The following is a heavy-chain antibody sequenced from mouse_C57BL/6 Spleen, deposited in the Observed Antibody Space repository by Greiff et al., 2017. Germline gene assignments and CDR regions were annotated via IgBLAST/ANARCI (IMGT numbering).Heavy chain of an antibody. J-gene: IGHJ4*01. D-gene: IGHD1-1*01. CDR3: ARTTVEDYAMDY. V-gene: IGHV5-6*01. CDR2: ISSGGSYT. CDR1: GFTFSSYG. Sequence: EVQGVESGGDLVKPGGSLKLSCAASGFTFSSYGMSWVRQTPDKRLEWVATISSGGSYTYYPDSVKGRFTISRDNAKNTLYLQMSSRKSEDTAMYYCARTTVEDYAMDYWGQGTSVTVSS.